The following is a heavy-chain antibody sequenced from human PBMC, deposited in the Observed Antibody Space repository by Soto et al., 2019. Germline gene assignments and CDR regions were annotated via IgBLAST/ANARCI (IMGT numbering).Heavy chain of an antibody. CDR1: GYSFITYW. J-gene: IGHJ6*02. CDR2: IHPVDSQT. V-gene: IGHV5-51*01. CDR3: ARQSGALGNYFYGMDV. D-gene: IGHD7-27*01. Sequence: GESLKISCKGSGYSFITYWIVWVRQMPGQGLEWMGIIHPVDSQTRYSPSFQGQVTISADKSISTAYLQWSSLKASDTAIYYCARQSGALGNYFYGMDVWGQGTTVTAP.